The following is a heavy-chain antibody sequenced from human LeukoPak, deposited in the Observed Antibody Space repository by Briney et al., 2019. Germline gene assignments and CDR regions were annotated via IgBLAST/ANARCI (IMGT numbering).Heavy chain of an antibody. Sequence: SGNVSCQASGPTASSYAISWERQAPGQGLEWMGGIIPIFGTANYAKKFQGGVTIAADQYTSTAYMELTSLRSEDTAVYYCARDEDYDFWSVFVLWGRGTLVSVSS. CDR1: GPTASSYA. CDR3: ARDEDYDFWSVFVL. CDR2: IIPIFGTA. J-gene: IGHJ2*01. D-gene: IGHD3-3*01. V-gene: IGHV1-69*13.